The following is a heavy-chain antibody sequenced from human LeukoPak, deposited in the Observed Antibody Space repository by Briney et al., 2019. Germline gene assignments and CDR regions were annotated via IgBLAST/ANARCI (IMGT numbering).Heavy chain of an antibody. CDR1: GYTFSRQY. CDR3: STSVGGTEFDS. V-gene: IGHV1-46*01. D-gene: IGHD3-16*01. CDR2: INPSSGNT. J-gene: IGHJ4*02. Sequence: ASVKVSCKASGYTFSRQYMHFVRQAPGQGLEWMGIINPSSGNTNYAQKFQGRVTMTRDTSTSTIYMDLSSLRSDDTAVYYCSTSVGGTEFDSRGQGALVTVSS.